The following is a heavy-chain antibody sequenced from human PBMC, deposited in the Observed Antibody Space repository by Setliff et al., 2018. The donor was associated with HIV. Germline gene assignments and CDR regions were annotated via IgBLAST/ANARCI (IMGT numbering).Heavy chain of an antibody. Sequence: ASVKVSCKASGYTFTQYYIHWVRQAPGQGLEWMGIINPSGGSTGYAQKFQGRVTVTSDTSTSTLHMELSSLRSDDTAVYYCARDLGSITLFGVVIQGAFDIWGQGTMVTVSS. D-gene: IGHD3-3*01. CDR1: GYTFTQYY. CDR3: ARDLGSITLFGVVIQGAFDI. J-gene: IGHJ3*02. V-gene: IGHV1-46*01. CDR2: INPSGGST.